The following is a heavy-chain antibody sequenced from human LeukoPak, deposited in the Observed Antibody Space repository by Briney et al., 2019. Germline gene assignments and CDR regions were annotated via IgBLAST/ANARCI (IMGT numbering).Heavy chain of an antibody. D-gene: IGHD5-12*01. CDR2: IKSKTDGGTT. Sequence: GGSLRLSCAASGFTFSNAWMSWVRQAPGKGLEWVGRIKSKTDGGTTDYTAPVKGRFTISRDDSKNTLYLQMNSLKTEDTAVYYCTTEYSGYDYFGYYYYMDVRGKGTTVTVSS. J-gene: IGHJ6*03. CDR1: GFTFSNAW. CDR3: TTEYSGYDYFGYYYYMDV. V-gene: IGHV3-15*01.